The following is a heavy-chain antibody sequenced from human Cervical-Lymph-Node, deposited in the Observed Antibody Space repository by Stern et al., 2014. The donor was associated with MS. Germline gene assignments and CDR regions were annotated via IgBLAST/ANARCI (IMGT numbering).Heavy chain of an antibody. CDR1: GFTFSSSG. CDR2: IWYDGSNR. Sequence: QVQLEESGGGVVQPGRSLRLSCAASGFTFSSSGMRWGRQAPGKGLEWLASIWYDGSNRYYADSVKGRFTISRDNSKNTLYLQMNSLRAEDTAVYYCAREGGNTAEYFQHWGQGTLVTVSS. J-gene: IGHJ1*01. CDR3: AREGGNTAEYFQH. V-gene: IGHV3-33*01. D-gene: IGHD4-23*01.